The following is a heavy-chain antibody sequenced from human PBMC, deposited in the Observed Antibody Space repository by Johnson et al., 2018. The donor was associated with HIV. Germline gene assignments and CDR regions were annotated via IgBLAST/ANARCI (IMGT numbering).Heavy chain of an antibody. J-gene: IGHJ3*02. D-gene: IGHD3-10*01. Sequence: VQLVESGGGLVQSGGSLRLSCAASGFTFRSYWMSWVRQAPGKGLEWVANIKQDGSEKYYVDGVKGRFTISRDNSKDTLYLQMDGLRPEDTAVYDCAKDKTLYGSGTFDAFDIWGQGTMVTVSS. CDR2: IKQDGSEK. V-gene: IGHV3-7*01. CDR1: GFTFRSYW. CDR3: AKDKTLYGSGTFDAFDI.